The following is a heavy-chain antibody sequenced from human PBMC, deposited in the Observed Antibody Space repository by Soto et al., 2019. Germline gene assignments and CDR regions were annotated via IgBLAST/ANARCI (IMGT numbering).Heavy chain of an antibody. Sequence: QVQLVESGGGVVQPGRSLRLSCAASGFTFSSYGMHWVRQAPGKGLEWVAVIWYDGSNKNYADSVKGRFTISRDNSKNTLYLQMNSLRAEDTAVYYCASANYYDSSGTPQYGMDVWGQGTTVTVSS. CDR2: IWYDGSNK. J-gene: IGHJ6*02. CDR3: ASANYYDSSGTPQYGMDV. CDR1: GFTFSSYG. V-gene: IGHV3-33*01. D-gene: IGHD3-22*01.